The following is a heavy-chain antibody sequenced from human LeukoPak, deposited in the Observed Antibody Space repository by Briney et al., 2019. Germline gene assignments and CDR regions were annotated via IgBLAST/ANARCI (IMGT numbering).Heavy chain of an antibody. CDR2: IYYSGST. Sequence: SETLSLTCTVSGGSISSYYWSWIRQPPGKGLEWIGYIYYSGSTNYNPSPKSRVTISVDTSKNQFSLKLSSVTAADTAVYYCARGLARQQLVRGYFDYWGQGTLVTVSS. J-gene: IGHJ4*02. D-gene: IGHD6-13*01. CDR3: ARGLARQQLVRGYFDY. V-gene: IGHV4-59*01. CDR1: GGSISSYY.